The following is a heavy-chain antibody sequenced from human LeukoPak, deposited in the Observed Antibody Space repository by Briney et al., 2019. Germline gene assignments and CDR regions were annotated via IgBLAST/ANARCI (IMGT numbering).Heavy chain of an antibody. J-gene: IGHJ4*02. CDR1: GFTFSSYW. CDR3: ARGDAYALNY. Sequence: GGSLRLSCAASGFTFSSYWMSWVRQAPGKGLEWVAYIKHDGSAKNYVDSVKGRFTISRDNAKNTLYLQMNSLRAEDTAVYYCARGDAYALNYWGQGTLVTVSS. D-gene: IGHD2-2*01. CDR2: IKHDGSAK. V-gene: IGHV3-7*01.